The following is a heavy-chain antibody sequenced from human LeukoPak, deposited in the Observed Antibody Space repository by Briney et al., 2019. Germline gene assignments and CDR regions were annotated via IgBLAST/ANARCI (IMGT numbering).Heavy chain of an antibody. V-gene: IGHV4-34*01. Sequence: SETLSLTCAVSGGSFSGYYWSWIRQPPGKGLEWIGEINHSGSTNYNPSLKSRVTISVDTSKNQFSLKLSSVTAADTAVYYCARSYSSSWYHYFDYWGQGTLVTVSS. CDR3: ARSYSSSWYHYFDY. CDR1: GGSFSGYY. J-gene: IGHJ4*02. CDR2: INHSGST. D-gene: IGHD6-13*01.